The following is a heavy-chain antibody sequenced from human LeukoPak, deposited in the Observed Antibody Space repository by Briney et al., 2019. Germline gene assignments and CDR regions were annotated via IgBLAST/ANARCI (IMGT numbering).Heavy chain of an antibody. CDR3: ARRDDAFDI. J-gene: IGHJ3*02. CDR2: INHSGST. D-gene: IGHD5-24*01. CDR1: GGSFRGYY. Sequence: SETLSLTCAVYGGSFRGYYWSWIRQPPGKGLEWIGEINHSGSTNYNPSLKSRVTISVDTSKNQFSLKLSSVTAADTAVYYCARRDDAFDIWGQGTMVTVSS. V-gene: IGHV4-34*01.